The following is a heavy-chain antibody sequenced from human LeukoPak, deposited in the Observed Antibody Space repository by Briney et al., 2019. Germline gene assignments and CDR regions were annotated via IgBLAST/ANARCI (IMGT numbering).Heavy chain of an antibody. D-gene: IGHD3-16*01. CDR2: IKHDGSEK. V-gene: IGHV3-7*01. J-gene: IGHJ4*02. CDR1: GFPFDRYW. Sequence: PGGSLRLSCAASGFPFDRYWMSWVRLAPGKGLEWVANIKHDGSEKTFVVSVKGRFTISRDNAENSLYLQMNSLRAEDTAVYYCARQPIYEAYFDFWGQGTLVTVSS. CDR3: ARQPIYEAYFDF.